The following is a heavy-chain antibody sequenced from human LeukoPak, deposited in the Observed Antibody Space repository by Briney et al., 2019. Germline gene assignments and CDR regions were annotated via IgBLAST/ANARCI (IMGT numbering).Heavy chain of an antibody. CDR3: AKDRLVLDSGDADDY. D-gene: IGHD3-10*01. CDR2: ISGSGGST. CDR1: GFTFSSHA. Sequence: PGGSLSLSCAASGFTFSSHAMSWVRQAPGKGLEWVSAISGSGGSTYYADSVKGRFTISRDNSKNTLYLQMNSLRAEDTAVYYCAKDRLVLDSGDADDYWGQGTLVTVSS. J-gene: IGHJ4*02. V-gene: IGHV3-23*01.